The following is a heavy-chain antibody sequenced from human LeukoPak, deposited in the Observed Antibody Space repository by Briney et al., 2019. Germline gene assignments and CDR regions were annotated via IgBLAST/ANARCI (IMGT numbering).Heavy chain of an antibody. J-gene: IGHJ6*02. CDR1: GYTFTSYY. CDR2: INPSGGST. Sequence: ASVKVSCKASGYTFTSYYMHWVRQAPGQGLEWMGIINPSGGSTSYAQKFQGRVTMTRDTSTSTVYMELSSLRSEDTAVYYCARDRAFEWELLGGMDVWDQGTTVTVSS. D-gene: IGHD1-26*01. V-gene: IGHV1-46*01. CDR3: ARDRAFEWELLGGMDV.